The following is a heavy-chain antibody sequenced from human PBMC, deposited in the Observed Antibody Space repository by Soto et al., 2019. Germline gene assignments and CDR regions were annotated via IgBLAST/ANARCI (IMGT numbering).Heavy chain of an antibody. J-gene: IGHJ6*02. CDR1: GFTFSSYG. D-gene: IGHD3-9*01. V-gene: IGHV3-30*18. Sequence: SLRLSCAASGFTFSSYGMHWVRQAPGKGLEWVAVISYDGSNKYYADSVKGRFTISRDNSKNTLYLQMNSLRAEDTAVYYCAKPHYDILTGSPADYYYGMDVWGQGTTVNVSS. CDR3: AKPHYDILTGSPADYYYGMDV. CDR2: ISYDGSNK.